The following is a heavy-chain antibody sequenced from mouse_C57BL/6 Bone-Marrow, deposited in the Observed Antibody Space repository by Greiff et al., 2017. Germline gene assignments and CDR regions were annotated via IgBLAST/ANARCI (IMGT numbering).Heavy chain of an antibody. CDR1: GYTFTSYW. V-gene: IGHV1-52*01. J-gene: IGHJ2*01. Sequence: VQLQQPGAELVRPGSSVKLSCKASGYTFTSYWMHWVQQRPIQGLEWIGNIDPSDSETHYNQKFKDKATLTVDKSSSTAYMQLSSLTSEDSAVYYCARSLITTVVATDYWGQGTTLTVSS. D-gene: IGHD1-1*01. CDR2: IDPSDSET. CDR3: ARSLITTVVATDY.